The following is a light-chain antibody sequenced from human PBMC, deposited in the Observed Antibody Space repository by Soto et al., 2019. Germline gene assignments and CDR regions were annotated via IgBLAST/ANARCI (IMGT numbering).Light chain of an antibody. J-gene: IGKJ1*01. V-gene: IGKV3-15*01. CDR2: GAS. CDR3: QQYDNWPWT. CDR1: QTISGT. Sequence: EIVMTQSPATLSVSPGGRATLSCRASQTISGTLAWYQQKPGQAPRLLIHGASTRAPGFPARFSGSGSGTDFTLTISSLQSEDFAVYYCQQYDNWPWTFGQGTKVDIK.